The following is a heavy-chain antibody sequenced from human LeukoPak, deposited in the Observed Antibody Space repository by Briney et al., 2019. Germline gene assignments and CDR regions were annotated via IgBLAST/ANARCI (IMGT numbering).Heavy chain of an antibody. J-gene: IGHJ5*02. CDR2: ISAYNGNT. CDR3: ARDIVVVVAATNWFDP. Sequence: ASVKVSCKASGYTFTGYGISWVRQAPGQGLEWMGWISAYNGNTNYAQKLQGRVTMTTDTSTSTAYMELRSLRSDDTAVYYCARDIVVVVAATNWFDPWGQGTLVTVSS. D-gene: IGHD2-15*01. CDR1: GYTFTGYG. V-gene: IGHV1-18*01.